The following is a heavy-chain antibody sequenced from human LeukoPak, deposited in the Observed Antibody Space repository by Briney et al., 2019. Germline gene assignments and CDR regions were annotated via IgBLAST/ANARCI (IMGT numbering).Heavy chain of an antibody. CDR3: AKDGLRYFDWFNWFDP. V-gene: IGHV3-23*01. J-gene: IGHJ5*02. D-gene: IGHD3-9*01. CDR2: ISGSGGST. CDR1: GFTFSSYG. Sequence: GGTLRLSCAASGFTFSSYGMSWVRQAPGKGLEWVSAISGSGGSTYYADSVKGRFTISRDNSKNTLYLQMNSLRAEDTAVYYCAKDGLRYFDWFNWFDPWGQGTLVTVSS.